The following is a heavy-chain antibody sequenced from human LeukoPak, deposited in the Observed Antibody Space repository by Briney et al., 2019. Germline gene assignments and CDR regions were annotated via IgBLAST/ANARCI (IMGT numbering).Heavy chain of an antibody. CDR1: GDSITRSNYY. CDR2: VHLDGRT. V-gene: IGHV4-39*07. J-gene: IGHJ4*02. Sequence: SETLSLTCTVSGDSITRSNYYWGWIRQPPGKGLEWIGEVHLDGRTNYNPSLESRLTMSVDVSENQVSLKLTSVTAADTAVYYCAREGGFYRPLDYSGQGTLVTVSS. D-gene: IGHD3-3*01. CDR3: AREGGFYRPLDY.